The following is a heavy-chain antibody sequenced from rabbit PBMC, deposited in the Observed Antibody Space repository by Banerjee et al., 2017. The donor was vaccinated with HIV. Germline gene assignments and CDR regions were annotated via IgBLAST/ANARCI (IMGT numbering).Heavy chain of an antibody. J-gene: IGHJ4*01. CDR1: GFDFSSNA. CDR3: ARKLSL. V-gene: IGHV1S45*01. CDR2: IYAGSSGST. D-gene: IGHD6-1*01. Sequence: QEQLEESGGGLVKPGGTLTLTCKASGFDFSSNAMCWVRQAPGKGLEWIACIYAGSSGSTYYATWAKGRFSFSKSSSTTVTLQVTTLTAADTATYFCARKLSLWGPGTLVTVS.